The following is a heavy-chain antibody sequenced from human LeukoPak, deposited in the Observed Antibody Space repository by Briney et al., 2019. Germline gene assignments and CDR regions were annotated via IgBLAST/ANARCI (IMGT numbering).Heavy chain of an antibody. J-gene: IGHJ4*02. CDR1: GYTFTSYY. D-gene: IGHD2-2*01. CDR3: ARKGPAAPLDY. Sequence: GASVKVSCKASGYTFTSYYIHWVRQAPGQGLEWMGKINPTGGSITYAQTFQGRVSMTRDMSTSTVYMELSSLRSEDTAVYFCARKGPAAPLDYWGQGTLVTVSS. V-gene: IGHV1-46*01. CDR2: INPTGGSI.